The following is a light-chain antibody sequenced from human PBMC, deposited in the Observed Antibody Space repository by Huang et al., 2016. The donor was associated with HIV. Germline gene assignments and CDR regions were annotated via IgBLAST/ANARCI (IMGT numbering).Light chain of an antibody. CDR3: QQYYNNPPWT. Sequence: DIQMNQSPSSLSASVGDRVTITCRASQGISNSVAWYQQRPGKDPKLLLYGTSRLETGAPSRFSGSRSGTEYTLTTSSLQPEDLATYYCQQYYNNPPWTFGQGTKVEIK. V-gene: IGKV1-NL1*01. CDR2: GTS. J-gene: IGKJ1*01. CDR1: QGISNS.